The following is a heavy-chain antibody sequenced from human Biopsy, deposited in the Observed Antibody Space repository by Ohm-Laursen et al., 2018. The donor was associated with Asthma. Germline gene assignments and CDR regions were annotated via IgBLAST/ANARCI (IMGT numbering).Heavy chain of an antibody. CDR1: GYNFISFA. Sequence: SVNASCKASGYNFISFAIHWVRQAPGQRLEWMGWVNTGNGDTKYSQKFQGRVTITRDTSASTAYMELRSLRSEDTATYYCARTYYDFLTGQVKDVFGVWGQGTMVTVSS. V-gene: IGHV1-3*04. CDR3: ARTYYDFLTGQVKDVFGV. D-gene: IGHD3-9*01. J-gene: IGHJ3*01. CDR2: VNTGNGDT.